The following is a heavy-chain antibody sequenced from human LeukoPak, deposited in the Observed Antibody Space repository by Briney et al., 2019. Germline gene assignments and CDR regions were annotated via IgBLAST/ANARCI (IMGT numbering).Heavy chain of an antibody. CDR2: INHCGST. Sequence: SETLSLTCAVYGGSFSGYYWSWIRQPPGKGLEWIGEINHCGSTNYNPSLKSRVTISVDTSKNQFSLKLSSVTAADTAVYYCASSGIVVVPAAIRHNWFDPWGQGTLVTVSS. CDR3: ASSGIVVVPAAIRHNWFDP. CDR1: GGSFSGYY. D-gene: IGHD2-2*02. J-gene: IGHJ5*02. V-gene: IGHV4-34*01.